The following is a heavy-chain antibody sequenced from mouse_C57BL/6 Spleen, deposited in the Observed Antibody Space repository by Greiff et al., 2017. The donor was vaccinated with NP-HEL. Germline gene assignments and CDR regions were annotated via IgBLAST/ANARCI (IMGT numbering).Heavy chain of an antibody. J-gene: IGHJ1*03. CDR1: GYTFTDYE. Sequence: VKLMESGAELVRPGASVTLSCKASGYTFTDYEMHWVKQTPVHGLEWIGAIDPETGGTAYNQKFKGKAILTADKSSSTAYMELRSLTSEDSAVYYCTRTHYYGSSYKYFDVWGTGTTVTVSS. CDR2: IDPETGGT. V-gene: IGHV1-15*01. CDR3: TRTHYYGSSYKYFDV. D-gene: IGHD1-1*01.